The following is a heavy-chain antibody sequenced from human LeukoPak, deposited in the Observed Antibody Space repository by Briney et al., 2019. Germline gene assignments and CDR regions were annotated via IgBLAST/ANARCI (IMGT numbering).Heavy chain of an antibody. D-gene: IGHD7-27*01. Sequence: RSGGSLRLSCAASGFTFSSYTMSWVRQAPGKGLEWVSTITTSDGNTYYADSVKGRFTVSRDNSENTLFLQMNSLRAEDTAVYYCAKDGGLWVSAHWGDSWGRGTLVTVSS. J-gene: IGHJ4*02. CDR3: AKDGGLWVSAHWGDS. CDR1: GFTFSSYT. V-gene: IGHV3-23*01. CDR2: ITTSDGNT.